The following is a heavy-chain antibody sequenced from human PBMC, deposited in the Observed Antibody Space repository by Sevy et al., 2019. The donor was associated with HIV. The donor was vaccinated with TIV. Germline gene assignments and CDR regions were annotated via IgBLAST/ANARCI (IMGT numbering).Heavy chain of an antibody. CDR1: GGSFSGYF. CDR3: ARGLGYCTGGSCYVGLGYWYFDL. J-gene: IGHJ2*01. V-gene: IGHV4-34*01. Sequence: SETLSLTCAVYGGSFSGYFWSWIRQPPGKGLEWIGEINHSGSTRYNPSLKSRVTISVDTSKNQFSLNLTSVTAADTAVYYCARGLGYCTGGSCYVGLGYWYFDLWGRGTLVTVSS. D-gene: IGHD2-15*01. CDR2: INHSGST.